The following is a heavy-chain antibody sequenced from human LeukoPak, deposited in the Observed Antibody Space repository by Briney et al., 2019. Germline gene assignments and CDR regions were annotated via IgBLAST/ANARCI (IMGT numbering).Heavy chain of an antibody. D-gene: IGHD6-13*01. CDR1: GFTFSSYA. CDR2: ISGSGGST. V-gene: IGHV3-23*01. J-gene: IGHJ4*02. CDR3: AKDGAAAGTKYFDY. Sequence: GGSLRLSCAASGFTFSSYAMSWVRQAPGKGLEWVSAISGSGGSTYYADSVKGRFTISRDNSKNTLYLQMNSLRAEDTVVYYCAKDGAAAGTKYFDYWGQGTLVTVSS.